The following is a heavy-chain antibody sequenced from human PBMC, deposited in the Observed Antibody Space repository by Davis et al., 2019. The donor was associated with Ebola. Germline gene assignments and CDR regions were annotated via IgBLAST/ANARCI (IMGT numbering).Heavy chain of an antibody. Sequence: SVKVSCKASGFTFTSSAVQWVRQAPGQGLEWMGGIIPIFGTANYAQKFQGRVTITADESTSTAYMELSSLRSEDTAVYYCAREPGVDYSFDYWGQGTLVTVSS. J-gene: IGHJ4*02. V-gene: IGHV1-69*13. CDR2: IIPIFGTA. CDR3: AREPGVDYSFDY. D-gene: IGHD4-11*01. CDR1: GFTFTSSA.